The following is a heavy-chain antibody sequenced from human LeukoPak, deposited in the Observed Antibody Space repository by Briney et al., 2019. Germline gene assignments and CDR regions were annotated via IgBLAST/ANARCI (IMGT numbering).Heavy chain of an antibody. J-gene: IGHJ3*02. Sequence: ETSETLSLTCAVYGGSFSDYFWSWVRQPPGEGLERIGEINHSGTTSYNPSLKSRATISVDTSKNQFSLKLTSVTAADTAVYYCASDRGGGSYDSGAFDIWGQGTMVTVSS. V-gene: IGHV4-34*01. D-gene: IGHD1-26*01. CDR1: GGSFSDYF. CDR3: ASDRGGGSYDSGAFDI. CDR2: INHSGTT.